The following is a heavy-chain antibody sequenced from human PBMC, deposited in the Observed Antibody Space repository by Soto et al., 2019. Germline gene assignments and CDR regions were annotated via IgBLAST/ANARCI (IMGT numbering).Heavy chain of an antibody. J-gene: IGHJ5*02. CDR2: IIPIFGTA. D-gene: IGHD2-2*01. CDR1: GGTFSSYA. V-gene: IGHV1-69*13. CDR3: ARGSTYCSSTSCPRGDWFDP. Sequence: SVKVSCKASGGTFSSYAISWVRQAPGQGLEWMGGIIPIFGTANYAQKFQGRVTITADESTSTAYMELSSLRSEDTAVYYCARGSTYCSSTSCPRGDWFDPWGQGTLVTVSS.